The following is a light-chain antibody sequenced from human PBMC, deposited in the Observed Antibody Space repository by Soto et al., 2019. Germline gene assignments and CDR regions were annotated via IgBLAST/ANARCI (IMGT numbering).Light chain of an antibody. Sequence: EIVLTQSPGTLSLSPGERATLSCRASQSVSSSYLAWYHQAPGQAPMLLIYGASSRATGIPDRFSVSGSGTDFTLTISRLEPEDFAVYYCQQYGSSRLTFGRGTKVEIK. CDR3: QQYGSSRLT. J-gene: IGKJ4*01. V-gene: IGKV3-20*01. CDR2: GAS. CDR1: QSVSSSY.